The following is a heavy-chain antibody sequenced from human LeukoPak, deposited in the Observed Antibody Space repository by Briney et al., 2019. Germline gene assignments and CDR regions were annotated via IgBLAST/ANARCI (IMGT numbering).Heavy chain of an antibody. J-gene: IGHJ4*02. CDR2: ISWNSRSM. D-gene: IGHD3-10*01. Sequence: PGRSLRLSCAASGFTFDDYAMHWVRQAPGKGLEWVSGISWNSRSMDYADSVKGRFTISRDNAKNSLYLQMNSLRAEDTALYYSAKDRREYYYGSGSYVDYWGQGTLVTVSS. CDR3: AKDRREYYYGSGSYVDY. CDR1: GFTFDDYA. V-gene: IGHV3-9*01.